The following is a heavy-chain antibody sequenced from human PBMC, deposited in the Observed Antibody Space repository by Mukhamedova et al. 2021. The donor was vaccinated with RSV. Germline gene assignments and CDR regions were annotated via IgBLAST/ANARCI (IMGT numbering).Heavy chain of an antibody. J-gene: IGHJ4*02. D-gene: IGHD3-10*01. CDR3: VKDPVVSHSGSGIYYFDY. CDR2: T. Sequence: TYYADSVKGRFTISRDNSENTLYLQMNSLRAEDTAVYYCVKDPVVSHSGSGIYYFDYWGQGTLVTVSS. V-gene: IGHV3-23*01.